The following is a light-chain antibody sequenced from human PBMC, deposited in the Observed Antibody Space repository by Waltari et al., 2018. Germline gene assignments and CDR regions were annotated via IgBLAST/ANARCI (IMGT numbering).Light chain of an antibody. Sequence: QSVLTQPPSATGSPGQSVTISCTGTNSDVGAYNYVSWYQQHPGKVPKLLIYEVTKRPSGVPERVSGSKSGNTASLTVSGLQAEDEADYYCSSYAHNNHFVFGTGTKVTVL. CDR1: NSDVGAYNY. J-gene: IGLJ1*01. CDR3: SSYAHNNHFV. CDR2: EVT. V-gene: IGLV2-8*01.